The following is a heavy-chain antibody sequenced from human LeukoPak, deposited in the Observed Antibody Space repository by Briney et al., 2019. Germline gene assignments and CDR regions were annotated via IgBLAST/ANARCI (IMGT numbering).Heavy chain of an antibody. D-gene: IGHD4-11*01. V-gene: IGHV4-61*02. CDR2: IYTSGST. CDR1: GGSISSGSYY. CDR3: ARGYDYSNYDAPSDY. Sequence: SETLSLTCTVSGGSISSGSYYWTWIRQPAGKGLEWIGRIYTSGSTNYNPSLKSRVTISVDTSKNQFSLKLSSVTAADTAVYYCARGYDYSNYDAPSDYWGQGTLVTVSS. J-gene: IGHJ4*02.